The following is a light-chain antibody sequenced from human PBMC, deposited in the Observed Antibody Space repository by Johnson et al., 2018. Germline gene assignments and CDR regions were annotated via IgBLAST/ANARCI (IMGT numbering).Light chain of an antibody. CDR3: GTWDSSLSAGNV. V-gene: IGLV1-51*02. CDR2: ENY. J-gene: IGLJ1*01. CDR1: SSNIGNNY. Sequence: QSVLTQPPSVSAAPGQKVTISCSGSSSNIGNNYVSWYQQLPGTAPKLLIYENYTRTSGIPYRFFGSKSGTSAPLGITGLQTGDEAKYYCGTWDSSLSAGNVIGTGTKVTVL.